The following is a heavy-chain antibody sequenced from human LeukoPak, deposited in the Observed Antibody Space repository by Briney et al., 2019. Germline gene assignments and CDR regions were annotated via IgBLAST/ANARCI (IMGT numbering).Heavy chain of an antibody. J-gene: IGHJ5*02. CDR3: ARDTLGFPADP. D-gene: IGHD3-10*01. CDR1: GYTFTGYY. CDR2: INPSGGST. Sequence: EASVKVSCKASGYTFTGYYMHWVRQAPGQGLEWTGIINPSGGSTSYAQKFQGRVTMTRDTSTSTVYMELGSLRSEDTAVYYCARDTLGFPADPWGQGTLVTVSS. V-gene: IGHV1-46*01.